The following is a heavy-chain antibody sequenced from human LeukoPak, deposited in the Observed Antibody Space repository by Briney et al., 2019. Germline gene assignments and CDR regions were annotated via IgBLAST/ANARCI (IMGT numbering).Heavy chain of an antibody. CDR3: ARSGGDFWSGSFGYLDY. V-gene: IGHV4-4*07. CDR1: GVSISSYY. Sequence: PSETLSLTCTASGVSISSYYWSWFRQPAGKGLEWIGRIYITGSTDYNPSFMSRVTMSVDTSKSQFSLRLSSVTAADTAVYYCARSGGDFWSGSFGYLDYWGQGTLVIVSS. CDR2: IYITGST. J-gene: IGHJ4*02. D-gene: IGHD3-3*01.